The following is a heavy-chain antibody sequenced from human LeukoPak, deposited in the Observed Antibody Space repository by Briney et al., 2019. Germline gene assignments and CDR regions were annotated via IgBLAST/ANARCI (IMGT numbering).Heavy chain of an antibody. Sequence: GGSLRLSCAGSGFVFSDFYINWIRHSPGKGLEWLAYISPDGSYTTYGDSVKGRFVISRDSAKNSVSLQMNSLRVEDTAVYFCARDRDDYGDPDAFDMWGQGTMVTVSS. V-gene: IGHV3-11*05. CDR2: ISPDGSYT. D-gene: IGHD4-17*01. CDR3: ARDRDDYGDPDAFDM. J-gene: IGHJ3*02. CDR1: GFVFSDFY.